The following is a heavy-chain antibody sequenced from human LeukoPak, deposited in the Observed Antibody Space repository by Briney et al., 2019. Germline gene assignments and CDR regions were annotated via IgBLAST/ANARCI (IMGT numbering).Heavy chain of an antibody. CDR3: ARGKKNYYYYYMDV. CDR1: GYTFTGYY. J-gene: IGHJ6*03. CDR2: TNPNSGGT. V-gene: IGHV1-2*02. Sequence: ASVKVSCKASGYTFTGYYMHWVRQAPGQGLEWMGWTNPNSGGTNYAQKFQGRVTMTRDTSISTAYMELSRLRSDDTAVYYCARGKKNYYYYYMDVWGKGTTVTVSS.